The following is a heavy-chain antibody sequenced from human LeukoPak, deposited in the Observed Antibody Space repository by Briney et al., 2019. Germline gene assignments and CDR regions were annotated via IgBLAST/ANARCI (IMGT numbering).Heavy chain of an antibody. CDR3: ARDSHGYPLDY. Sequence: GGSLRLSCAASGFTFSSYWMHWVRQAPGKGLVWVSRINGDETSTTYADSVKGRFTIFRDNAKNTLSLQMNSLRAEDTAVYYCARDSHGYPLDYWGQGTLVTVSS. J-gene: IGHJ4*02. CDR1: GFTFSSYW. CDR2: INGDETST. V-gene: IGHV3-74*01. D-gene: IGHD5-18*01.